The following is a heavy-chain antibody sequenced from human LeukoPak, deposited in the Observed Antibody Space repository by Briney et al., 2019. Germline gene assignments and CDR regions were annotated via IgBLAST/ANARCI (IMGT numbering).Heavy chain of an antibody. CDR2: IYYSGST. CDR1: GGSISSYY. V-gene: IGHV4-59*08. J-gene: IGHJ3*02. CDR3: ARRGTMIVANAFDI. D-gene: IGHD3-22*01. Sequence: PSETLSLTCTVSGGSISSYYWSWIRQPPGKGLEWIGYIYYSGSTYYNPSLKSRATISVDTSKNQFSLKLSSVTAADMAVYYCARRGTMIVANAFDIWGQGTMVTVSS.